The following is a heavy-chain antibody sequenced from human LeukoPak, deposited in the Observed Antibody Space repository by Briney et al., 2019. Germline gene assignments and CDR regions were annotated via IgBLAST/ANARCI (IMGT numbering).Heavy chain of an antibody. V-gene: IGHV3-23*01. CDR2: ISGGGAKT. D-gene: IGHD3-16*01. Sequence: PGGSLRLSXAASGFNFDQYAMNWVRQAPGKGLEWVSFISGGGAKTFYADSVKGRFSISRDNSKNTVYLHMNSLRAEDTAIYYCAKCSSSYGNDALDIWGQGTMVTVSS. CDR1: GFNFDQYA. CDR3: AKCSSSYGNDALDI. J-gene: IGHJ3*02.